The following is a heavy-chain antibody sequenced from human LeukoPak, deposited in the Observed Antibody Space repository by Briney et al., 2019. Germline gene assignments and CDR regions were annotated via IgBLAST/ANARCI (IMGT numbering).Heavy chain of an antibody. CDR1: GFTFSSYA. CDR2: ITESGDIT. D-gene: IGHD2-15*01. CDR3: AKYCSGATCSGY. Sequence: GASLRLSCAASGFTFSSYAMCWVRQAPGKGPEWVSGITESGDITYYADSVKGRFTISRDNSKNTLYLQMNSLRAGDTAKYYCAKYCSGATCSGYWGQGTLVTVCS. J-gene: IGHJ4*02. V-gene: IGHV3-23*01.